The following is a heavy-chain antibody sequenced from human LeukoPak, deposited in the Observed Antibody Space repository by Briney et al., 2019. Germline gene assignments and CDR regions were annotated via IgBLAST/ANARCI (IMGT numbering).Heavy chain of an antibody. Sequence: SETLSLTCTVSGGSISSSSYYWGWVRQPPGTGLEWIGSIYYSGSTYYNPSLKSRVTISVDTSKNQFSLMLSSVTAADTAVYYCARHLGGNPDFDYWGQGTLVTVSS. CDR2: IYYSGST. CDR3: ARHLGGNPDFDY. V-gene: IGHV4-39*01. J-gene: IGHJ4*02. CDR1: GGSISSSSYY.